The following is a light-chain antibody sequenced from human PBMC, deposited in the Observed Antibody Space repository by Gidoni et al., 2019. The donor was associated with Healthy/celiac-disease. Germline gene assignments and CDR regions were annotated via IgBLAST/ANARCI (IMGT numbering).Light chain of an antibody. CDR3: QQRSNWYT. CDR2: DAS. Sequence: IVLTQSPATLSLSPGERATHSCRASQSVSSYLAWYQQKPGQAPRLLIYDASNRATGIPARFSGSGSGTDFTLTISSLEPEDFAVYYCQQRSNWYTFGQGTKLEIK. CDR1: QSVSSY. J-gene: IGKJ2*01. V-gene: IGKV3-11*01.